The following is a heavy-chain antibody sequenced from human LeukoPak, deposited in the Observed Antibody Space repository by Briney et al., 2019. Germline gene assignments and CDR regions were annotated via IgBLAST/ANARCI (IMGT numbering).Heavy chain of an antibody. J-gene: IGHJ6*04. CDR3: ARGGDYGDFNGMDV. V-gene: IGHV3-30*04. D-gene: IGHD4-17*01. Sequence: PGGSLRLSCAASGFTFSSYAMHWVRQAPGKGLEWVAVISYDGSNKYYADSVKGRFTFSRDNSKNTLYLQMNSLRAEDTAVYYCARGGDYGDFNGMDVWGKGTTVTVSS. CDR2: ISYDGSNK. CDR1: GFTFSSYA.